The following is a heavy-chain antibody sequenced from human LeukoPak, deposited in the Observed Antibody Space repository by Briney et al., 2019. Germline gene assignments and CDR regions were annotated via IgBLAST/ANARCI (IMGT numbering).Heavy chain of an antibody. CDR2: ISAYNGNT. V-gene: IGHV1-18*04. D-gene: IGHD3-22*01. Sequence: ASVKVSRKASGYTFTGYYMHWVRQAPGQGLEWMGWISAYNGNTNYAQKLQGRVTMTTDTSTSTAYMELRSLGSDDTAVYYCAATPAYYYDSSGRGDYWGQGTLVTVSS. J-gene: IGHJ4*02. CDR3: AATPAYYYDSSGRGDY. CDR1: GYTFTGYY.